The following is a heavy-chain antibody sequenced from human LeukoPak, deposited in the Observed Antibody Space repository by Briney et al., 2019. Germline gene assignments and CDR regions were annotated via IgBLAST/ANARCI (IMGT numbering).Heavy chain of an antibody. Sequence: SETLSLTCAVYGGSFSGYYWSWIRQPPGKGLEWFGEIIHSGSTNYNPSLKSRVTIPVDTSKNQFSLKLSSVTAADTAVYYCARVVLLWFGDCYFDYWGQGTLVTVSS. V-gene: IGHV4-34*12. J-gene: IGHJ4*02. CDR3: ARVVLLWFGDCYFDY. CDR2: IIHSGST. D-gene: IGHD3-10*01. CDR1: GGSFSGYY.